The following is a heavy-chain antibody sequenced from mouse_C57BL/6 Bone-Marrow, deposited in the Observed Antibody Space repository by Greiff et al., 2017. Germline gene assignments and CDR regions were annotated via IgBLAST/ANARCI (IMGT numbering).Heavy chain of an antibody. Sequence: EVKLVESGGDLVKPGGSLKLSCAASGFTFSSYGMSWVRQTPDKRLEWVATISSGGSYTYYPDSVKGRFTIARDNAKYTLYLQMSSLKSEDTAMYYCAREGTGKAYWGQGTLVTVSA. CDR3: AREGTGKAY. J-gene: IGHJ3*01. V-gene: IGHV5-6*01. D-gene: IGHD4-1*01. CDR1: GFTFSSYG. CDR2: ISSGGSYT.